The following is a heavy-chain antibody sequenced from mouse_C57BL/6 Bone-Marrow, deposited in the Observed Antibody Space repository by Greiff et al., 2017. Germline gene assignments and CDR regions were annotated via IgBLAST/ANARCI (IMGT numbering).Heavy chain of an antibody. Sequence: EVQLQQSGPELVKPGASVKISCKASGYTFTDYYMNWVKQSHGKSLEWIGDINPNNGGTSYNQKFKGKATLTVDKSSSTAYMELRSLTSEDSAVYYCARGWLPLDDWGQGTTLTVSS. CDR3: ARGWLPLDD. J-gene: IGHJ2*01. CDR2: INPNNGGT. V-gene: IGHV1-26*01. CDR1: GYTFTDYY. D-gene: IGHD2-3*01.